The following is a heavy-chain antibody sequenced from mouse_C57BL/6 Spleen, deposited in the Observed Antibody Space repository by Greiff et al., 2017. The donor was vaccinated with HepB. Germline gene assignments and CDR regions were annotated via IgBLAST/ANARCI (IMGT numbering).Heavy chain of an antibody. D-gene: IGHD4-1*01. J-gene: IGHJ3*01. V-gene: IGHV1-26*01. Sequence: EVQLQQSGPELVKPGASVKISCKASGYTFTDYYMNWVKQSHGKSLEWIGDINPNNGGTSYNQKFKGKATLTVDKSSSTAYMELRSLTSEDSAVYYCARFYNWDPFAYWGQGTLVTVSA. CDR1: GYTFTDYY. CDR2: INPNNGGT. CDR3: ARFYNWDPFAY.